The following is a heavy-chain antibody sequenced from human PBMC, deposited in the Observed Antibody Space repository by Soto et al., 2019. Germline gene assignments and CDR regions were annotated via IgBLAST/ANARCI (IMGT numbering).Heavy chain of an antibody. CDR3: ARGRPESQLLHVH. V-gene: IGHV3-11*05. D-gene: IGHD1-26*01. J-gene: IGHJ4*02. Sequence: QVQLVESGGGLVKPGGSLRLSCAASGFTFSDYYMSWIRQAPGKGLEWVSDISYGSSYTHYADSVKGRFTISRDNAKKSLYLRMNSLRTEDTAVYYGARGRPESQLLHVHWGQGTLVTVSS. CDR2: ISYGSSYT. CDR1: GFTFSDYY.